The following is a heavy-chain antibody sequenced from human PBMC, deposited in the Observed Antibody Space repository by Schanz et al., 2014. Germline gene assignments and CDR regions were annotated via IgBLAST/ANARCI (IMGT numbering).Heavy chain of an antibody. V-gene: IGHV3-23*04. D-gene: IGHD2-2*01. Sequence: EADLVESGGGLIQRGESLRLSCSASGFSFSSYSMNWVRQAPGKGLEWVSAISGSGGSTYYADSVKGRFTISRDNSKNTLYLQMNSLRAEDTAVYYCAKDSTHIDIVLVPTAIDYWGQGTLVTVSS. CDR2: ISGSGGST. CDR3: AKDSTHIDIVLVPTAIDY. CDR1: GFSFSSYS. J-gene: IGHJ4*02.